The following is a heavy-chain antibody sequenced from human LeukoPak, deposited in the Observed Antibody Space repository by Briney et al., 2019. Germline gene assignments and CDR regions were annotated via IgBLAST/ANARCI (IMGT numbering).Heavy chain of an antibody. V-gene: IGHV3-23*01. CDR3: ATAVAGTAFDY. CDR2: IRGSGDKA. CDR1: GFTFLNYA. J-gene: IGHJ4*02. Sequence: GGSLRLSCAASGFTFLNYAMNWVRQAPGKGMEWVSAIRGSGDKAYYADSVKGRFTISRDNSKNTLYLQMNSLRAEDTAVYYCATAVAGTAFDYWGQGTLVTVSS. D-gene: IGHD6-19*01.